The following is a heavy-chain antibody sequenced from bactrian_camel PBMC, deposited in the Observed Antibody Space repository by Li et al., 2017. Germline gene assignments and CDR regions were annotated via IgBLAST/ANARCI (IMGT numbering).Heavy chain of an antibody. V-gene: IGHV3S55*01. CDR3: TSDVCSLFGWTVATMTFHPP. CDR1: GYIRH. Sequence: HVQLVESGGGPVQAGGSLRLTCQASGYIRHMGWFREAPGKEREGVAQIDTGVITHYAESVKGRFTISRDIPKNILYLQMDNLQPEDTAMYYRTSDVCSLFGWTVATMTFHPPRGQGTQVTVS. J-gene: IGHJ4*01. CDR2: IDTGVIT. D-gene: IGHD4*01.